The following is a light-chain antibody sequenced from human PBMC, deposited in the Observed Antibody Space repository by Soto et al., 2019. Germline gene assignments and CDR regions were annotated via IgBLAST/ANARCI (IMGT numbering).Light chain of an antibody. Sequence: QSALTQPASVSGSPGQSITISCTGTSSDVGGYTYVSWYQQHPGKAPKLMIYQVSNRPSGVSNPFSGSKSGNTASLTISGLQTEDEADYYCRSYTSSNTRVFGGGTKLTVL. V-gene: IGLV2-14*01. CDR3: RSYTSSNTRV. CDR1: SSDVGGYTY. J-gene: IGLJ3*02. CDR2: QVS.